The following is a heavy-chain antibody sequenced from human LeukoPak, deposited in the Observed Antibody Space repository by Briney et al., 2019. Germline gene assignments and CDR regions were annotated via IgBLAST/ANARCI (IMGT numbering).Heavy chain of an antibody. V-gene: IGHV3-21*04. CDR2: ISSSSNYI. D-gene: IGHD4-23*01. CDR1: GFTFSSYS. J-gene: IGHJ4*02. Sequence: GGSLRLSCAASGFTFSSYSMNWVRQAPGKGLEWVSSISSSSNYIYYADSVKGRFTISRDNAKNSLYLQMNSLRAEDTALYYCARDLGSLGGYSDYWGQGTLVTVSS. CDR3: ARDLGSLGGYSDY.